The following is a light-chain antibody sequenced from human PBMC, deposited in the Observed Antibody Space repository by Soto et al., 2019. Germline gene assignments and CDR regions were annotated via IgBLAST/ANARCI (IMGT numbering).Light chain of an antibody. CDR3: QLYGGSHMFS. CDR1: QSISSSY. V-gene: IGKV3-20*01. Sequence: EIVLTQSPGTLSLSPGEGAALSCRTSQSISSSYLAWYQQKPGQAPRLLIYAASSRATGIPDRFSGSGSGTDFTLTISRLEPEDFAVYYCQLYGGSHMFSFGKGTKLEIK. J-gene: IGKJ2*01. CDR2: AAS.